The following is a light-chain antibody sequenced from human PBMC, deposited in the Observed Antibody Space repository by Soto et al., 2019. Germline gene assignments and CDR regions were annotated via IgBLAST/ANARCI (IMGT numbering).Light chain of an antibody. Sequence: QSVMTQPPSVSAVPGQKVTISCSGSSSNIGGNSVSWYQQLPGTAPKLLIYDDNKRPSGIPDRFSGSKSGTSASLAINGLQAEDEAHYYCQSYDNSLSGSWVFGGGTKLTVL. CDR1: SSNIGGNS. CDR3: QSYDNSLSGSWV. V-gene: IGLV1-51*01. CDR2: DDN. J-gene: IGLJ3*02.